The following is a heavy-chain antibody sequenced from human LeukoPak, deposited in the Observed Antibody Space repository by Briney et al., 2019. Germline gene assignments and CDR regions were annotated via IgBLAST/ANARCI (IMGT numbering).Heavy chain of an antibody. CDR1: GGTFSSYA. CDR3: ARDIQDPRDYYDSSGYTLDY. CDR2: IIPIFGTA. J-gene: IGHJ4*02. V-gene: IGHV1-69*05. D-gene: IGHD3-22*01. Sequence: ASVRVSCKASGGTFSSYAISWVRQAPGQGLEWMGRIIPIFGTANSAQKFQGRVTITTDESTSTAYTELSSLRSEDTAVYYCARDIQDPRDYYDSSGYTLDYWGQGTLVTVSS.